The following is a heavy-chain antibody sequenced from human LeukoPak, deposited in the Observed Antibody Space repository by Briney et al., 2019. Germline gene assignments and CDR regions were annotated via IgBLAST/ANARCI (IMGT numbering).Heavy chain of an antibody. CDR3: ARGCITMVRGVIIISYYYYMDV. Sequence: ASVKVSCKASGYTFTGYYMHWVRQATGQGLEWMGWMNPNSGNTGYAQKFQGRVTMTRNTSISTAYMELSSLRSEDTAVYYCARGCITMVRGVIIISYYYYMDVWGKGTTVTISS. CDR2: MNPNSGNT. CDR1: GYTFTGYY. D-gene: IGHD3-10*01. J-gene: IGHJ6*03. V-gene: IGHV1-8*02.